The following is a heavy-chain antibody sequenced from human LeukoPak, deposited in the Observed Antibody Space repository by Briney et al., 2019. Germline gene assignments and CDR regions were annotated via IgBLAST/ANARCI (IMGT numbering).Heavy chain of an antibody. V-gene: IGHV3-48*03. CDR3: ARDNGDSSDY. Sequence: PGGSLRLSCAASGFTFSSYDMNWVRQAPGKGLEWISHISSGGSSIYYADSVKGRFTISRDNAKNSLYLQMNSLRAEDTAVYYCARDNGDSSDYWGQGTLVTVSS. CDR1: GFTFSSYD. J-gene: IGHJ4*02. CDR2: ISSGGSSI. D-gene: IGHD4-17*01.